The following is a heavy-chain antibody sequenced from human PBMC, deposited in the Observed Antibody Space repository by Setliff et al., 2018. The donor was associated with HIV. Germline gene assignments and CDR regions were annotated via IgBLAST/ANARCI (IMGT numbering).Heavy chain of an antibody. D-gene: IGHD3-10*01. V-gene: IGHV3-30*02. Sequence: GGSLRLSCAASGFTFSDSGMHWVRQAPGKGLEWVAFIRYDGSSEYYADSVKGRFTISRDNSKSTLYLQMTSLRPEDTAVYYCAKDKGQKYADYWGQGTMVTVSS. CDR3: AKDKGQKYADY. CDR2: IRYDGSSE. J-gene: IGHJ4*02. CDR1: GFTFSDSG.